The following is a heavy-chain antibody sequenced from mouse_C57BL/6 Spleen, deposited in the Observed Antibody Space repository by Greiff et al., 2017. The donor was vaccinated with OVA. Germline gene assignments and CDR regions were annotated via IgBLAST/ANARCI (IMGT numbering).Heavy chain of an antibody. CDR3: ARWGNMYYFDY. D-gene: IGHD2-1*01. CDR1: GYAFSSYW. J-gene: IGHJ2*01. Sequence: QVQLQQSGAELVKPGASVKISCKASGYAFSSYWMNWVKQRPGKGLEWIGQIYPGDGDTNYNGKFKDKATLTADESSSTAYMQLSSLTSEDSAVYFCARWGNMYYFDYWGQGTTLTVSS. V-gene: IGHV1-80*01. CDR2: IYPGDGDT.